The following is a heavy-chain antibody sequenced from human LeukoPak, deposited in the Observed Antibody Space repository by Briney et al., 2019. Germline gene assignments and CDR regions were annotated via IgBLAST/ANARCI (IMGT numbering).Heavy chain of an antibody. J-gene: IGHJ4*02. Sequence: ASVKVSCKASGYTFIDYYRHWVRQAPGQGLEWMGWINPKTGGTRCSQKFQGRVTMTRDRSISTAYMEVTGLESDDTAVYYCARSSGFSRFDYWGQGALVTVSS. D-gene: IGHD6-19*01. CDR1: GYTFIDYY. CDR2: INPKTGGT. CDR3: ARSSGFSRFDY. V-gene: IGHV1-2*02.